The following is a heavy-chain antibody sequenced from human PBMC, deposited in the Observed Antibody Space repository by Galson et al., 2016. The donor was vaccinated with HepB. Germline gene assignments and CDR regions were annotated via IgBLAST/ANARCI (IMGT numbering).Heavy chain of an antibody. CDR3: SRGVPKGDAFDV. CDR2: IYHVGSP. V-gene: IGHV4-30-2*01. D-gene: IGHD4/OR15-4a*01. Sequence: TLSLTCEVSGASISRGGFSWSWIRQAPGKGLEWIGFIYHVGSPYYNPSLQSRLTISVDRSMNHFSLKLTSVTAADTAVYFCSRGVPKGDAFDVWGPGTVVSVSS. CDR1: GASISRGGFS. J-gene: IGHJ3*01.